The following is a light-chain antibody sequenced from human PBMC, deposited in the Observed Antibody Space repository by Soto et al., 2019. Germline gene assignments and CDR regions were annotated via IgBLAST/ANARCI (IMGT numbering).Light chain of an antibody. Sequence: QSALTQPRSVSGSPGQSVTISCTGTSSDVGAYEYVSWYQQHPGKAPKLIIYDAFKRPSGVPGRFSASKSGNTASLTISGLQADDEADYHCSSQAGSYTLIFGGGTKLTVL. CDR2: DAF. V-gene: IGLV2-11*01. CDR3: SSQAGSYTLI. CDR1: SSDVGAYEY. J-gene: IGLJ2*01.